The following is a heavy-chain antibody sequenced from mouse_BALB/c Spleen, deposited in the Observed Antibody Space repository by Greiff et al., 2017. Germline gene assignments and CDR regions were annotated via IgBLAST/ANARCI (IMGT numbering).Heavy chain of an antibody. Sequence: EVKVEESGGGLVQPGGSLRLSCATSGFTFTDYYMSWVRQPPGKALEWLGFIRNKANGYTTEYSASVKGRFTISRDNSQSILYLQMNTLRAEDSATYYCARDTRYYGTWFAYWGQGTLVTVSA. CDR2: IRNKANGYTT. V-gene: IGHV7-3*02. CDR1: GFTFTDYY. CDR3: ARDTRYYGTWFAY. D-gene: IGHD1-1*01. J-gene: IGHJ3*01.